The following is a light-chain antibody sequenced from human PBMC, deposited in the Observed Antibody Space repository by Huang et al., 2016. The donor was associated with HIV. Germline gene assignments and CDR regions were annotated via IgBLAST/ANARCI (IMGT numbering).Light chain of an antibody. V-gene: IGKV4-1*01. J-gene: IGKJ5*01. CDR3: QQYYSSLLT. CDR2: WAS. CDR1: QSVLYNSNNKND. Sequence: DIVMTQSPDSLAVSLGERATINCKSSQSVLYNSNNKNDVAWYKQKPGQPPKLLIYWASTRAPGVPDRASGSGCGTDFTLTISSLQAEDVADYYCQQYYSSLLTFGQGTRLEIK.